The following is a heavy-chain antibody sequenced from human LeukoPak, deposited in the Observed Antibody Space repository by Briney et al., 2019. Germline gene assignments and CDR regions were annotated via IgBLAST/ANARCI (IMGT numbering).Heavy chain of an antibody. CDR2: ISHTGSTM. Sequence: GGSLRLSCAASGFSFSSYSMNWVRQAPGKGLEWVSYISHTGSTMSYADSVKGRFTISRDNARNSLYLQMNSLRAEDTAVYYCARLRPCADYWGQGTLVTVSS. V-gene: IGHV3-48*04. CDR1: GFSFSSYS. J-gene: IGHJ4*02. CDR3: ARLRPCADY.